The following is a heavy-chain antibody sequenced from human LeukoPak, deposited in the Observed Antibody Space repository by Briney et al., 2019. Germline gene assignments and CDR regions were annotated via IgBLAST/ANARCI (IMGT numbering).Heavy chain of an antibody. Sequence: SVKVSCKASGFTFTSSAMQWVRQARGERLEWIGWIVVGSGNTNYAQKFQERVTITRDMSTSTAYMELSSLRSEDTAVYYCAANLNWMRYYYYGMDVWGQGTTVTVSS. V-gene: IGHV1-58*02. J-gene: IGHJ6*02. CDR2: IVVGSGNT. D-gene: IGHD1-20*01. CDR1: GFTFTSSA. CDR3: AANLNWMRYYYYGMDV.